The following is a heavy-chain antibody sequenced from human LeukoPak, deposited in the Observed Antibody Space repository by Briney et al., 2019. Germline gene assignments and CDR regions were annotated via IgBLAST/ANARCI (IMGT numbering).Heavy chain of an antibody. V-gene: IGHV1-69*01. CDR2: IIPIYGSP. CDR3: AGFVYDNRGDAFDI. CDR1: GGGFTFTSHG. Sequence: SVKVSCTASGGGFTFTSHGISWVRQAPGQGLEWMGGIIPIYGSPTYAQKFQGRITITSDESTRTVYMDLRSLRPEDSAVHYCAGFVYDNRGDAFDIWGQGTMDTVSS. D-gene: IGHD3-22*01. J-gene: IGHJ3*02.